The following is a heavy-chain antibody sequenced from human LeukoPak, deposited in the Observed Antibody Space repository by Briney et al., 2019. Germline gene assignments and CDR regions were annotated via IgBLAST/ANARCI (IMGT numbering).Heavy chain of an antibody. V-gene: IGHV3-11*01. CDR3: ARARGSYSFDY. J-gene: IGHJ4*02. Sequence: GGSLRLSCAASGFTFSDYYMSWIRQAPGKGLGWVSDISNSGSTKYYADSVKGRCTISRDNAKNSLYLHVNSLRVEDTAVYYCARARGSYSFDYWGQGTLVTVSS. D-gene: IGHD1-26*01. CDR1: GFTFSDYY. CDR2: ISNSGSTK.